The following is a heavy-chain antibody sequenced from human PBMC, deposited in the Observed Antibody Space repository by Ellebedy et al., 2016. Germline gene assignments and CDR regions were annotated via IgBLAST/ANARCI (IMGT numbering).Heavy chain of an antibody. CDR1: GYTFTSYD. Sequence: ASVKVSXXAPGYTFTSYDINRVRQATGQGFEWMGWMNPNSGNTGYAQKFQGRVTMTRNTSISTAYMELSSLRSEDTAVYYCARGKKVAGISLYYYYYMDVWGKGTTVTVSS. CDR2: MNPNSGNT. D-gene: IGHD6-19*01. V-gene: IGHV1-8*01. J-gene: IGHJ6*03. CDR3: ARGKKVAGISLYYYYYMDV.